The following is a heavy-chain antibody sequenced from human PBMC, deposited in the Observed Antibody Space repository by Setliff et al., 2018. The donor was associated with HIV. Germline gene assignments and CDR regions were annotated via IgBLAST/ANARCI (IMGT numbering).Heavy chain of an antibody. V-gene: IGHV1-69*10. CDR3: ARVPYRSAWFSGGHDAFDV. CDR1: GGTFSSYA. Sequence: SVKVSCKASGGTFSSYAISWVRQAPGQWLELMGGIIPIVSIANYARKFQGRITITADKSTTTAYMELSSLRSDDTAVYYCARVPYRSAWFSGGHDAFDVWGQGTMVTVSS. CDR2: IIPIVSIA. D-gene: IGHD6-19*01. J-gene: IGHJ3*01.